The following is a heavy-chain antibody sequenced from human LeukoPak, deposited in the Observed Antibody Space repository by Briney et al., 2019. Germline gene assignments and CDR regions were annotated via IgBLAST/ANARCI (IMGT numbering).Heavy chain of an antibody. J-gene: IGHJ4*02. V-gene: IGHV3-23*01. CDR1: GFTFSSYA. CDR3: ASTYYDYVWGSYPDY. Sequence: GGSLRLSCAASGFTFSSYAMSWVRQAPGKGLEWVSAISGSGGSTYYADSVKGRFTISRDNSKNTPYLQMNSLRAEDTAVYYCASTYYDYVWGSYPDYWGQGTLVTVSS. D-gene: IGHD3-16*02. CDR2: ISGSGGST.